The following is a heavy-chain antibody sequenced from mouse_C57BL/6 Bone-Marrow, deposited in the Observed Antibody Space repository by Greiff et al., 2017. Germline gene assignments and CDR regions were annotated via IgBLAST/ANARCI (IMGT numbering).Heavy chain of an antibody. CDR1: GYTFTTYP. V-gene: IGHV1-47*01. Sequence: QVQLQQSGAELVKPGASVKMSCKASGYTFTTYPIAWMKQNHGKSLEWIGNFHPYNDDTKYNETFKGKATLTVANSSSNVYLQLRRVTSDDSALYYCSRGGNYGGYYFHSRGQGTTLTVSS. J-gene: IGHJ2*01. CDR2: FHPYNDDT. D-gene: IGHD2-1*01. CDR3: SRGGNYGGYYFHS.